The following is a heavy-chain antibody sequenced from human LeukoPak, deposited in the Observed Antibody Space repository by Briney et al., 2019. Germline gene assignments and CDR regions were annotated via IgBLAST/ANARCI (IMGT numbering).Heavy chain of an antibody. J-gene: IGHJ4*02. D-gene: IGHD5-24*01. CDR2: ISYDGSNK. Sequence: GGSLRLSCAASGFTFSSYAMHWVRQAPGKGLGWVAVISYDGSNKYYADSVKGRFTISRDNSKNTLYLQMNSLRAEDTAVYYCARVADGYTTYYFDYWGQGTLVTVSS. CDR3: ARVADGYTTYYFDY. V-gene: IGHV3-30-3*01. CDR1: GFTFSSYA.